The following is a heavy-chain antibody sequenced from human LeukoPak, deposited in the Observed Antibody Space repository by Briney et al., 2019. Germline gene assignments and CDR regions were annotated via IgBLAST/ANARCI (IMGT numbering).Heavy chain of an antibody. D-gene: IGHD3-10*01. CDR2: VSYDGSST. V-gene: IGHV3-30-3*01. Sequence: GGSLRLSCAASGFTFSNFPLHWVRQAPGKGLEWVALVSYDGSSTYYADSVKGRFTISRDTSKNTLYLQMNSLRAEDTAVYYCAKDYGSSPYGYFDYWGQGTLVTVSS. CDR3: AKDYGSSPYGYFDY. CDR1: GFTFSNFP. J-gene: IGHJ4*02.